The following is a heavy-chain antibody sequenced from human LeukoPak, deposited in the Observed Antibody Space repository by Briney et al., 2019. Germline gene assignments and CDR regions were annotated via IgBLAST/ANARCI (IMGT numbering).Heavy chain of an antibody. D-gene: IGHD3-22*01. Sequence: PGGSLRLSCAASGFTFSSYAMSWVRQAPGKGLEGVSAISGSGGSTYYADSVKGRFTISRDNSKNTLYLQMNSLRAEDTAVYYCAKVYDSSGYYYDYWGQGTLVTVSS. CDR1: GFTFSSYA. V-gene: IGHV3-23*01. CDR2: ISGSGGST. CDR3: AKVYDSSGYYYDY. J-gene: IGHJ4*02.